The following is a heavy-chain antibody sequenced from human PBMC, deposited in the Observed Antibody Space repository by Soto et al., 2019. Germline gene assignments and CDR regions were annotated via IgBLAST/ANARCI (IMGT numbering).Heavy chain of an antibody. CDR1: GVTFSNYG. D-gene: IGHD3-3*01. Sequence: PGGSLRLSCAASGVTFSNYGMHWVRQAPGKGLEWVAFISDDGSNKYYADSMKGRFTMSRDNSKSTLYLQMNSLRVEDTAVYYCTKRRNVLRFLEWSSGMEVWGQGTTVTVSS. V-gene: IGHV3-30*18. CDR2: ISDDGSNK. CDR3: TKRRNVLRFLEWSSGMEV. J-gene: IGHJ6*02.